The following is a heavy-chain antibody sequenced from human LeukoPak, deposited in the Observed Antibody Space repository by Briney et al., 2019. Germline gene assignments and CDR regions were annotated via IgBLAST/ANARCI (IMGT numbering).Heavy chain of an antibody. J-gene: IGHJ4*02. CDR1: GFTFSSYS. V-gene: IGHV3-21*01. CDR3: ARDWGSRDGLDY. Sequence: GGSLRLSCAASGFTFSSYSMTWVRQAPGKGLEWISSISSISTYKFYADSVKGRFTISRDDSENSLYLQMNSLRAEDTAVYYCARDWGSRDGLDYWGQGTLVTVSS. CDR2: ISSISTYK. D-gene: IGHD6-13*01.